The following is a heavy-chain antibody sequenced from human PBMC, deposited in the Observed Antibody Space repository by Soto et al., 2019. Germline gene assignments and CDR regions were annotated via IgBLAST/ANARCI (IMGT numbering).Heavy chain of an antibody. CDR2: IYYGGQT. J-gene: IGHJ3*01. Sequence: SETLSLTCAVSGDSISSTSSYWVWIRQPPGKGLEWIGCIYYGGQTYYNPSLESRGTISVDTSNNMFSLNLRSVTAADTATYYFGRRGLILMPLWCPGTMVTVSS. D-gene: IGHD2-8*01. CDR3: GRRGLILMPL. CDR1: GDSISSTSSY. V-gene: IGHV4-39*01.